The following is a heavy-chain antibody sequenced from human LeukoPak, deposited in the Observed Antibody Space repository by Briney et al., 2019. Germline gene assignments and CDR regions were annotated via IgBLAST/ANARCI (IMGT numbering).Heavy chain of an antibody. V-gene: IGHV3-53*01. Sequence: GGSLRLSCADSAFTVSNKYMSWVRQAPGKGLEWVSVIYCDGKTYYADSVKGRFTISRDNSKNTLYLQMNSLRAEDTALYYCARDFPSYGMDVWGQGTTVTVSS. J-gene: IGHJ6*02. CDR1: AFTVSNKY. CDR3: ARDFPSYGMDV. CDR2: IYCDGKT.